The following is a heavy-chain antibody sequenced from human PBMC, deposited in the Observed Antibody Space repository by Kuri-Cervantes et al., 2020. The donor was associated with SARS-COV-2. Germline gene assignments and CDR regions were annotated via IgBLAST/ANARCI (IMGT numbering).Heavy chain of an antibody. CDR1: GFTFSSYA. D-gene: IGHD2-15*01. J-gene: IGHJ4*02. V-gene: IGHV3-23*01. Sequence: GESLKISCAASGFTFSSYAMSWVRQAPGKGLEWVSAISGSGGSTYYADSVKGRFTISRDNSKNTLYLQMNSLRAEDTAVYYCAKIGTQYCSAGSCYVDYWDQGTLVTVSS. CDR3: AKIGTQYCSAGSCYVDY. CDR2: ISGSGGST.